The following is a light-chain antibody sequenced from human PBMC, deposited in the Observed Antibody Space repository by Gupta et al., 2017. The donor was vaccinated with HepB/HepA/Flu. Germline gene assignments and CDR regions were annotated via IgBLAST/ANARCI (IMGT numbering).Light chain of an antibody. CDR3: QAVYLTLSQT. V-gene: IGKV1-39*01. CDR1: QSVNRH. Sequence: DIQMTQSPSSLSAFVGDRVTITCRASQSVNRHLNWYQQKPGKAPKILIYTASNLQGGVPSRFSGSGSGTDFTLTINGRQPEDFATYYCQAVYLTLSQTFGGGTKVEIK. CDR2: TAS. J-gene: IGKJ4*01.